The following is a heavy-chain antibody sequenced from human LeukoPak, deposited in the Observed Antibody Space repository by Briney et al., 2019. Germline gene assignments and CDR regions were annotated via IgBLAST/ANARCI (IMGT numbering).Heavy chain of an antibody. D-gene: IGHD2-2*01. Sequence: GGSLRLSCGASGFTFDDYAMHWVRQAPGKGLEWVSGISWNSGSIGYADSVKGRFTISRDNAKNSLYLQMNSLRAEDMALYYCAKSGSASTSSFFDYWGQGTLVTVSS. CDR2: ISWNSGSI. CDR1: GFTFDDYA. J-gene: IGHJ4*02. CDR3: AKSGSASTSSFFDY. V-gene: IGHV3-9*03.